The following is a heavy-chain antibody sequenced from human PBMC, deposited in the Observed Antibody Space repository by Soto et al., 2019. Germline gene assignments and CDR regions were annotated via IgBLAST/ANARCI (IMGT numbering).Heavy chain of an antibody. Sequence: GGSLRLSCAASGFTFSSYWMSWVRQAPGKGLEWVANIKQDGSEKYYVDSVKGRFTISRDNAKNSLYLQMNSLRAEDTAVYYCARQKSGSGWYRGDAFDVWGQGTMVTVS. CDR2: IKQDGSEK. D-gene: IGHD6-19*01. J-gene: IGHJ3*01. CDR1: GFTFSSYW. V-gene: IGHV3-7*01. CDR3: ARQKSGSGWYRGDAFDV.